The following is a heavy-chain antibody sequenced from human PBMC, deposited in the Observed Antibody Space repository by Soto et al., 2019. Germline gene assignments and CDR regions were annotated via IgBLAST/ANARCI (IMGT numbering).Heavy chain of an antibody. D-gene: IGHD1-26*01. V-gene: IGHV3-74*01. CDR3: ASWEGNYYYYGMDV. J-gene: IGHJ6*02. CDR2: INSDGSST. CDR1: GFTFSSYW. Sequence: GGSLRLSCAASGFTFSSYWMHWVRQAPGKGLVWVSRINSDGSSTSYADSVKGRFTISRDNAKNTLYLQMNSLRAEDTAVYYCASWEGNYYYYGMDVWGQGTTVTRLL.